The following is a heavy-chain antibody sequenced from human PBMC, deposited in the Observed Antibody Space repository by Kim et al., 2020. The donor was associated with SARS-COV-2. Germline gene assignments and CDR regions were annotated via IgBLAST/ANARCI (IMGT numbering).Heavy chain of an antibody. J-gene: IGHJ4*02. CDR3: AGGGDASPIDY. V-gene: IGHV4-61*02. Sequence: NQHPPLKRRVTISADTSKTQFSLKLGSVTAADTAVYYCAGGGDASPIDYWGQGTLVTVSS. D-gene: IGHD3-16*01.